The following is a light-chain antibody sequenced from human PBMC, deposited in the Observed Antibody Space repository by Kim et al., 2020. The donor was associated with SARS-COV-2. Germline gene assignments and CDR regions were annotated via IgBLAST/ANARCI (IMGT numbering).Light chain of an antibody. J-gene: IGLJ2*01. Sequence: MVTISCTGSSSNIGAGYDVQWYEQVPGTAPKLLIYGDNNRPSGVPDRFSGSKSDTSASLAITGLQAEDEADYYCQSYDSSLSIVVFGGGTQLTVL. CDR3: QSYDSSLSIVV. CDR1: SSNIGAGYD. V-gene: IGLV1-40*01. CDR2: GDN.